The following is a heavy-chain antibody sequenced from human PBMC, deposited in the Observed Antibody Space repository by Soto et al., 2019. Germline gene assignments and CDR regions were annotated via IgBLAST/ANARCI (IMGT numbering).Heavy chain of an antibody. CDR3: AREGVGGRYCGSGSPRTGFDP. CDR1: GYTFTSYA. D-gene: IGHD3-10*01. V-gene: IGHV1-18*01. CDR2: ISGYNGNT. Sequence: ASVKVSCKASGYTFTSYAMHWVRQAPGQGLGWMGWISGYNGNTDYAEKLQGRVTMTTDTSTSTAYVELRSLRSDDTAVYYCAREGVGGRYCGSGSPRTGFDPWGQGTLVTVSS. J-gene: IGHJ5*02.